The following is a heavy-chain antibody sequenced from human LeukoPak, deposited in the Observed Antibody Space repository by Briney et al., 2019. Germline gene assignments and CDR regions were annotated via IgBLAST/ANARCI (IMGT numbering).Heavy chain of an antibody. CDR1: GYSISSGYY. CDR3: ATRKLGNDY. V-gene: IGHV4-61*01. D-gene: IGHD7-27*01. Sequence: PSETLSLTCTVSGYSISSGYYWSWIRQSPGKGLEWIGYIYYTETSYPSLKSRVTISADTSKNQFSLKLHSVTAADTAVYYCATRKLGNDYWGQGTLVTVSS. J-gene: IGHJ4*02. CDR2: IYYTETS.